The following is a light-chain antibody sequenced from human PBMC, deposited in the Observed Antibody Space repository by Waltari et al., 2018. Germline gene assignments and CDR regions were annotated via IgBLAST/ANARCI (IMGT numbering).Light chain of an antibody. J-gene: IGKJ3*01. CDR3: QLGYGTPFT. V-gene: IGKV1-39*02. Sequence: DIQMTQSPSSLSASVGDRVTITCRASENVNNYLNWYQQKPGKAPKLLIYKASTLQSGVPSRVSGSGSGTDYTFTISSLQSEDVATYYCQLGYGTPFTFGPGTKLDIK. CDR1: ENVNNY. CDR2: KAS.